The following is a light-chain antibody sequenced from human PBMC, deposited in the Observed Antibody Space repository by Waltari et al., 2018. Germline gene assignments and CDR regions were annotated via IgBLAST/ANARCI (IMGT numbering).Light chain of an antibody. CDR1: QSISNY. V-gene: IGKV1-5*03. J-gene: IGKJ2*01. Sequence: DIQMTQSPSTLSASVGDRVTITCRASQSISNYLAWYQQKPGNAPNLLIYKASILKSGVSSRFSGSGSGTQFTLTISSLQPGDFATYFCQQYNTYSSFGQGTKLEIK. CDR2: KAS. CDR3: QQYNTYSS.